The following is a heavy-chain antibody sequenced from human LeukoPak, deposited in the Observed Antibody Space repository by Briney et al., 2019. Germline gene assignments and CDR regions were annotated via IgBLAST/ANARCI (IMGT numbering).Heavy chain of an antibody. Sequence: ASVKVSCKASGSTFSSYAISWVRQAPGQGLEWMGRIIPILGIANYAQKLQGRVTMTTDTSTSTAYMELRSLRSDDTAVYYCASDTAMVEKGSGAYWGQGTLVTVSS. J-gene: IGHJ4*02. D-gene: IGHD5-18*01. V-gene: IGHV1-69*04. CDR2: IIPILGIA. CDR1: GSTFSSYA. CDR3: ASDTAMVEKGSGAY.